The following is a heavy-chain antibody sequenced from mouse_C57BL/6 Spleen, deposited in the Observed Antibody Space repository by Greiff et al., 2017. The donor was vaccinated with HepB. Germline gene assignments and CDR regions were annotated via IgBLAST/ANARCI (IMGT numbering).Heavy chain of an antibody. V-gene: IGHV1-64*01. CDR1: GYTFTSYW. CDR3: ARFSYYSNYAWYFDV. J-gene: IGHJ1*03. CDR2: IHPNSCST. D-gene: IGHD2-5*01. Sequence: QVQLQQPGAELVKPGASVKLSCKASGYTFTSYWMHWVKQRPGQGLEWIGMIHPNSCSTNYNEKFKSKATLTVDKSSSTAYMQLSSLTSEDSAVYYCARFSYYSNYAWYFDVWGTGTTVTVSS.